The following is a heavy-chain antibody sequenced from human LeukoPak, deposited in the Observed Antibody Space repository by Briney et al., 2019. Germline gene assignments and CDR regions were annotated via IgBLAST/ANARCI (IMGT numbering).Heavy chain of an antibody. CDR3: ARGGWNKFDY. CDR1: GGSFSGYY. CDR2: IFYSGTT. V-gene: IGHV4-59*01. J-gene: IGHJ4*02. Sequence: PSETLSLTCAVYGGSFSGYYWSWIRQPPGKGLEWIGFIFYSGTTNYNPSLKSRVTISVDTSKNQFSLKLSSVTAADTAVYYCARGGWNKFDYWGQGTLVTVSS. D-gene: IGHD3-22*01.